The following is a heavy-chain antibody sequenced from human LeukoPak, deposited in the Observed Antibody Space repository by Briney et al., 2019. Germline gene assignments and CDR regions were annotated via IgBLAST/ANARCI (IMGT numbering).Heavy chain of an antibody. Sequence: GGSLRLSCAASGFTVSSNYMTWVRQAPGKGLEWVSIIYNDGNKFYADSVKGRFTISRANSKNTLYLQMNSMGAEDAAVYYCARTYSNSGLEYFDFWGQGTLVTVSS. CDR1: GFTVSSNY. CDR2: IYNDGNK. D-gene: IGHD6-13*01. CDR3: ARTYSNSGLEYFDF. V-gene: IGHV3-53*01. J-gene: IGHJ4*02.